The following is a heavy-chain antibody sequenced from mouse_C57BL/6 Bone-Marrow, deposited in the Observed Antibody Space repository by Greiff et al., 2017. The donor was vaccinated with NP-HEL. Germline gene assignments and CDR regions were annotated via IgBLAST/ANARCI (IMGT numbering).Heavy chain of an antibody. V-gene: IGHV1-39*01. Sequence: VQLQQSGPELVKPGASVKISCKASGYSFTDYNMNWVKQSNGKSLEWIGVINPNYGTTSYNQKFKGKATLTVDQSSSTAYMQRNSLTSEDSAVYYCASNYYGSSYPYYFDYWGQGTTLTVSS. CDR2: INPNYGTT. CDR1: GYSFTDYN. D-gene: IGHD1-1*01. CDR3: ASNYYGSSYPYYFDY. J-gene: IGHJ2*01.